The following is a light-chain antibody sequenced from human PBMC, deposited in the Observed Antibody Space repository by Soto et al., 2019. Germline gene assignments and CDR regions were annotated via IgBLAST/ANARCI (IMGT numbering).Light chain of an antibody. V-gene: IGKV1-39*01. J-gene: IGKJ5*01. Sequence: DIQMTQARASLSASVGCRVTITCRASQSISSYLNWYQQKPGKAPKLLIYAASSLQSGVPSRFSGSGSGTDFTLTISSLQPEDFATYYCQQSYSTPITFGQGTRLEIK. CDR2: AAS. CDR1: QSISSY. CDR3: QQSYSTPIT.